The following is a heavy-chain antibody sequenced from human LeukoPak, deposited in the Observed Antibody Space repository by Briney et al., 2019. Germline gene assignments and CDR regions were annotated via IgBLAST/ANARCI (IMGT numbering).Heavy chain of an antibody. V-gene: IGHV3-30*03. CDR2: VSYDGGHK. D-gene: IGHD3-22*01. CDR1: GFSLSDYG. J-gene: IGHJ4*02. Sequence: GGALRLSCVGTGFSLSDYGIHWVRQVPGKGLEWVAVVSYDGGHKYYADSVKGRFTISRDTSSDTVSLQMNSLRVEDTALYYCARDRINMMVLGHDSGLDCWGQGTLVTVSS. CDR3: ARDRINMMVLGHDSGLDC.